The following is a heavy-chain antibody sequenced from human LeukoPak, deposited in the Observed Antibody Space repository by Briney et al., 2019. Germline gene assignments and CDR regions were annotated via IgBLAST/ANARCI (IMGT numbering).Heavy chain of an antibody. Sequence: PGGSLRLSCAASGFTFDDYAMHWVRQAPGKGLEWVSGISWNSGSIGYADSVKGRFTISRDNAKNSLYLQMNSLRAEDTALHYCAKDSSAMVRGVTSWGQGTLVTVSS. CDR1: GFTFDDYA. D-gene: IGHD3-10*01. CDR3: AKDSSAMVRGVTS. CDR2: ISWNSGSI. J-gene: IGHJ5*02. V-gene: IGHV3-9*01.